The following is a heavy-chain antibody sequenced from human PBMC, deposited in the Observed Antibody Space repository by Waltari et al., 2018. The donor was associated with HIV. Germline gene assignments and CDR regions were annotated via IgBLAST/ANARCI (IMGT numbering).Heavy chain of an antibody. CDR2: IYPGDSEN. CDR3: ARHAVSGYYYYGMDV. V-gene: IGHV5-51*01. Sequence: EVQLVQSGAEVKKPGESLKISCKGSGYSFTSYWIGWVRQMPGKGLEWMGIIYPGDSENRYSPACQGQVTISADKSISTAYLQWSSLKASDTAMYYCARHAVSGYYYYGMDVWGQGTTVTVSS. CDR1: GYSFTSYW. D-gene: IGHD3-10*01. J-gene: IGHJ6*02.